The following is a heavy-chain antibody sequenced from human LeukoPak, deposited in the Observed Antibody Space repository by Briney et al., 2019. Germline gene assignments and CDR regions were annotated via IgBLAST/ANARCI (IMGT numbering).Heavy chain of an antibody. CDR2: INAGNGNT. D-gene: IGHD4-23*01. CDR3: AMTTVVKMGDY. Sequence: QRLERMGWINAGNGNTKYSQKFQDRVTITRDTSASTAYMELSSLRSEDTAVYYCAMTTVVKMGDYWGQGTLVTVST. V-gene: IGHV1-3*01. J-gene: IGHJ4*02.